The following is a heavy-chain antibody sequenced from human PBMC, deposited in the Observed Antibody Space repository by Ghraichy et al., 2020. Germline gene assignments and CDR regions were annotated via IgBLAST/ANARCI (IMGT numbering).Heavy chain of an antibody. CDR2: ISTTGYTT. CDR3: ARSHIYDSGGFWVSYGMDV. D-gene: IGHD3-22*01. Sequence: GGSLRLSCEASGFNFNEYYMSWIRQVPGKGLEWVSYISTTGYTTYYGDSVKGRFIVSRDNGKNSQYLHMSSLRVEDTAVYYCARSHIYDSGGFWVSYGMDVWGPGTTVIVSS. V-gene: IGHV3-11*01. J-gene: IGHJ6*02. CDR1: GFNFNEYY.